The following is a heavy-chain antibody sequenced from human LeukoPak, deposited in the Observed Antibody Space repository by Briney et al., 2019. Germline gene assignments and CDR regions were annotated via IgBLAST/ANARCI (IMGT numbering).Heavy chain of an antibody. D-gene: IGHD2-15*01. CDR2: IHTNTGNP. Sequence: ASVKVSCKASGYTFTSYAISWVRQAPGQGLDWLGWIHTNTGNPTYAQGFTGRFVFSLDTSVSTAYMQIGSLKAEDTAIYYCARGRYCSDGSCYGDYWGQGSLLTVSS. V-gene: IGHV7-4-1*01. CDR1: GYTFTSYA. CDR3: ARGRYCSDGSCYGDY. J-gene: IGHJ4*02.